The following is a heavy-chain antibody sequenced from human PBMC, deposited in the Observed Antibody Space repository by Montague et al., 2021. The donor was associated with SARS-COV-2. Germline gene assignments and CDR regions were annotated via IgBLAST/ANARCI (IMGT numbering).Heavy chain of an antibody. Sequence: SETLSLTCTVSGGSIRTSSYYWGWIRQPPGKGLDWIGSIYYSGSTYYNPSLKSRVTISVDTSKNQFSLKLSSVTAADTAVYYCAMRGGALDAFDIWGQVTMVTVSS. J-gene: IGHJ3*02. V-gene: IGHV4-39*01. CDR1: GGSIRTSSYY. D-gene: IGHD4-17*01. CDR3: AMRGGALDAFDI. CDR2: IYYSGST.